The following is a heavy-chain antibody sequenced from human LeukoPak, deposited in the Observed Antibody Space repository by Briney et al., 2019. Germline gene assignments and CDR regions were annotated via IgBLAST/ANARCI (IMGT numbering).Heavy chain of an antibody. CDR3: AKYEDSSGWYVTFDY. J-gene: IGHJ4*02. CDR1: GFTFSSYA. Sequence: GGSLRLSCAASGFTFSSYAMSWVRQAPGKGLEWVSAISGSGGRTYYADSVKGRFTISRDNSKNTLYLQMNSLRAEDTAVYYCAKYEDSSGWYVTFDYWGQGTLVTVSS. V-gene: IGHV3-23*01. CDR2: ISGSGGRT. D-gene: IGHD6-19*01.